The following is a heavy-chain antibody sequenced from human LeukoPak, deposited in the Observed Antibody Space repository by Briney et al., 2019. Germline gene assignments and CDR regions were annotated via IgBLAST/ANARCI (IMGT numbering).Heavy chain of an antibody. CDR1: GGSISSSSYY. Sequence: SETLSLTCTVSGGSISSSSYYWGWIRQPPGKGLEWIGSIYYSGSTYYNPSLKSRVTISVDKSKNQFSLKLSSVTAADTAVYYCARGGYYYDSSGYYPDAFDIWGQGTMVTVSS. CDR3: ARGGYYYDSSGYYPDAFDI. V-gene: IGHV4-39*07. CDR2: IYYSGST. D-gene: IGHD3-22*01. J-gene: IGHJ3*02.